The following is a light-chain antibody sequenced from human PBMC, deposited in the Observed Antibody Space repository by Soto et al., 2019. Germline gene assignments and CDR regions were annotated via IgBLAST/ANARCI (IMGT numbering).Light chain of an antibody. V-gene: IGKV1-12*01. CDR1: QDISSW. CDR2: AAS. Sequence: IQMTQSPSSVAASVGYRVTITLRASQDISSWLAWYQQKPGKAPKIMIYAASSLQGGVPSRFSGSGSGTEFTLTISSLQPEDFATYYCQQASSFPPTFGQGTRLAI. J-gene: IGKJ5*01. CDR3: QQASSFPPT.